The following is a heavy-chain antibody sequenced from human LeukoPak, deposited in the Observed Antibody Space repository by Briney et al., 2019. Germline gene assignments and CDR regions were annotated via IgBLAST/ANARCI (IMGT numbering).Heavy chain of an antibody. J-gene: IGHJ3*01. CDR1: GYTFSSYS. V-gene: IGHV3-21*01. CDR2: ISSSSSYI. Sequence: GGSLRLSCAVSGYTFSSYSMNWVRQAPGKGLEWVSSISSSSSYIYYADSVKGRFTISRENAKNSLYLQMNSLRAGDTAVYYCARVSHLSWTNAFDFWGQGTMVTVSS. CDR3: ARVSHLSWTNAFDF. D-gene: IGHD3/OR15-3a*01.